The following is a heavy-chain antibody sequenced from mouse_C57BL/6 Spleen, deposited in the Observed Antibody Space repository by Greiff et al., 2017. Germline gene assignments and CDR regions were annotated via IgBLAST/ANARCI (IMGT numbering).Heavy chain of an antibody. V-gene: IGHV1-52*01. CDR1: GYTFTSYW. Sequence: QVQLQQPGAELVRPGSSVKLSCKASGYTFTSYWMHWVKQRPIQGLEWIGNIDPSDSETNYNQKFKDKATLPVDKSSSKAYMQLRSLTSEYSAVYYCARPTRGYAMDYWGQGPSVTVSS. CDR3: ARPTRGYAMDY. D-gene: IGHD3-3*01. CDR2: IDPSDSET. J-gene: IGHJ4*01.